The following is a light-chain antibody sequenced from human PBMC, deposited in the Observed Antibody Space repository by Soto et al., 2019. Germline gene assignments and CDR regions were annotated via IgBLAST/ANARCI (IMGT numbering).Light chain of an antibody. J-gene: IGKJ5*01. Sequence: EIVMTHSPATLSVSPWETASLSCRASQSAGNFLAWYQQKPGQAPRLLIYYISTRATGIPDRVSGSGSGTDFTLTISRLEPEDFAVYSCHQYGRSPRTFGQGTRLEIK. CDR3: HQYGRSPRT. V-gene: IGKV3-20*01. CDR2: YIS. CDR1: QSAGNF.